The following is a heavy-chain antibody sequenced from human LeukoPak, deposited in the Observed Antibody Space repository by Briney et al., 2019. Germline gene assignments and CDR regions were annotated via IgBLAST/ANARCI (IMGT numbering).Heavy chain of an antibody. D-gene: IGHD2-8*01. V-gene: IGHV3-21*01. Sequence: GGSLRLSCAASGFTFSSYTMNWVRQAPGKGLEWVSSISSSSSYIYYADSVKGRFTISRDNAMKSLYLQMNSLRAEDTAVYYCARDGVLMVYAIHYWGQGTLVTVSS. CDR1: GFTFSSYT. J-gene: IGHJ4*02. CDR2: ISSSSSYI. CDR3: ARDGVLMVYAIHY.